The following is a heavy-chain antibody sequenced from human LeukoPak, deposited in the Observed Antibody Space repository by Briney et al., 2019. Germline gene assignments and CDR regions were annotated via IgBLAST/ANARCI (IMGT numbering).Heavy chain of an antibody. J-gene: IGHJ4*02. CDR1: GFTFSSYR. CDR2: ISSSSSYI. CDR3: ARDSSSWYTEPGLSGFDY. Sequence: GGSLRLSCAASGFTFSSYRMNWVRQAPGKGLEWVSSISSSSSYIYYADSVKGRFTISRDNAKNSLYLQMNSLRAEDTAVYYCARDSSSWYTEPGLSGFDYWGQGTLVTVSS. V-gene: IGHV3-21*01. D-gene: IGHD6-13*01.